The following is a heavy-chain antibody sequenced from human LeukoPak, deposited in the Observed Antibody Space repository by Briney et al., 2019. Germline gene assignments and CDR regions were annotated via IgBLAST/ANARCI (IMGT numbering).Heavy chain of an antibody. D-gene: IGHD4-23*01. CDR2: IYNSGST. CDR3: ARDHEVITPSVGHCFDP. Sequence: SETLSLTCSVSGGSISSHYWSWIRQPAGKGLEWIGYIYNSGSTKYNPSLKSRVTIAVDTSKNQFSLKLTSVTAADTAVYYCARDHEVITPSVGHCFDPWGQGTLVTVSS. CDR1: GGSISSHY. J-gene: IGHJ5*02. V-gene: IGHV4-59*11.